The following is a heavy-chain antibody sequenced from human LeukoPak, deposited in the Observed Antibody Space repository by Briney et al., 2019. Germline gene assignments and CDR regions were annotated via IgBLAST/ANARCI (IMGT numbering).Heavy chain of an antibody. V-gene: IGHV3-33*06. D-gene: IGHD3-22*01. Sequence: YYADSVEGRFSVSRDNSKNILYLQMDSLRADDSALYYCAKDANYYDSSGYLIPFDYWGQGTLVTVSS. J-gene: IGHJ4*02. CDR3: AKDANYYDSSGYLIPFDY.